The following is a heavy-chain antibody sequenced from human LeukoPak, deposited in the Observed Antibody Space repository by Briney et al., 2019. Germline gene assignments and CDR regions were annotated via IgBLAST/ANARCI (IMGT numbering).Heavy chain of an antibody. CDR1: GCTFSSYA. CDR3: AKGYCSSTSCKESFFDY. Sequence: PGGSLRLSCAASGCTFSSYAMDWVRQDPGKGLEWVSAISGSGGSTYYFVKGRFTISRDNSKNTLYLQMNSLRAEDTAVYYCAKGYCSSTSCKESFFDYWGQGTLVTVSS. D-gene: IGHD2-2*01. CDR2: ISGSGGST. J-gene: IGHJ4*02. V-gene: IGHV3-23*01.